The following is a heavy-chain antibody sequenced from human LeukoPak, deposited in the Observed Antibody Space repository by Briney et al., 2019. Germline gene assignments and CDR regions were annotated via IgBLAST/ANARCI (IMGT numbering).Heavy chain of an antibody. CDR2: INHSGST. D-gene: IGHD5-18*01. CDR1: GGSFSGYY. CDR3: TKRRGYSFGFDYYYMDV. V-gene: IGHV4-34*01. J-gene: IGHJ6*03. Sequence: SETLSLTCAVYGGSFSGYYWSWIRQPPGKGLEWIGEINHSGSTNYNPSLESRVTISVDTSKNQFSLSLTSVTAADTAVYYCTKRRGYSFGFDYYYMDVWGKGTTVTISS.